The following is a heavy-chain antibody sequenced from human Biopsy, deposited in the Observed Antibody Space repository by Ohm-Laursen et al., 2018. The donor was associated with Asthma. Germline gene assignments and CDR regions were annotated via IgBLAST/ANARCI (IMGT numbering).Heavy chain of an antibody. CDR2: IYCSGST. Sequence: SQTLSLTCTVSYGSITSGGYYWTWIRQHPGKGLGWIGFIYCSGSTYYNPSLKSRVSISIDTSKNQFSLKLSSVTAADTAVYYCARARDYYDSRGYYRSFDYWGQGTLVTVSS. V-gene: IGHV4-31*03. CDR1: YGSITSGGYY. CDR3: ARARDYYDSRGYYRSFDY. J-gene: IGHJ4*02. D-gene: IGHD3-22*01.